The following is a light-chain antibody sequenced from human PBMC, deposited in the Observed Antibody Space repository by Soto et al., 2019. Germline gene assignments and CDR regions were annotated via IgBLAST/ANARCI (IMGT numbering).Light chain of an antibody. CDR1: QSVSSS. CDR2: GAS. V-gene: IGKV3-15*01. CDR3: QQYNNWPRT. Sequence: DIVMTQSPATLSVSPGERATLSCRATQSVSSSLAWYQQKPGQAPRLLIYGASTRATGIPARFSGSGSGTEFTLTISSLQSEDFAVYYCQQYNNWPRTFGPGTKVDIK. J-gene: IGKJ3*01.